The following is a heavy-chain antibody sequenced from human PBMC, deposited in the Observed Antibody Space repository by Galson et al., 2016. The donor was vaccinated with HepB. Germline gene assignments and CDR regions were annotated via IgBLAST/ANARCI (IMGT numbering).Heavy chain of an antibody. CDR2: INPSGGST. CDR1: GYTFTSYN. Sequence: SVKVSCKASGYTFTSYNVHWVRQAPGQGLEWMGIINPSGGSTSYAQKFQGRVTMTRDTSTSTVYMELSSLRFEDTAVYYCARGSYGDNGTVGDDYWGQGTLVAVSS. J-gene: IGHJ4*02. D-gene: IGHD4-17*01. CDR3: ARGSYGDNGTVGDDY. V-gene: IGHV1-46*01.